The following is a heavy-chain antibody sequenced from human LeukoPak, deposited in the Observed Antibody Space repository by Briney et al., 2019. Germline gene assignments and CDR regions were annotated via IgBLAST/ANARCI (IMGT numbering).Heavy chain of an antibody. Sequence: SETLSLTCTASGGSFSSNNNYWGCIGPPPGLGLEWIVSISDGRRTYCNPYLKSRVTMQVDTSKNQYSLRLSSVTAADTAMYYCVRDDFGDYTRRFDPWGQGTLVTVSS. CDR3: VRDDFGDYTRRFDP. CDR2: ISDGRRT. D-gene: IGHD4-17*01. J-gene: IGHJ5*02. CDR1: GGSFSSNNNY. V-gene: IGHV4-39*07.